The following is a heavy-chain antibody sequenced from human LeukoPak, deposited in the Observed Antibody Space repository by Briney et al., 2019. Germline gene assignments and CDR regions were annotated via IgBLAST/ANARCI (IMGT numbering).Heavy chain of an antibody. CDR3: AKDLIDIVVVPAANWFDP. J-gene: IGHJ5*02. CDR2: ISGSGGST. CDR1: GFTFSSYA. V-gene: IGHV3-23*01. Sequence: PGGSLRLSCAASGFTFSSYAMSWVRQAPGKGLEWVSAISGSGGSTYYADSVKGRFTISRDNSKNTLYLQMNSLRAEDTAVYYCAKDLIDIVVVPAANWFDPWGQGTLVTVSS. D-gene: IGHD2-2*01.